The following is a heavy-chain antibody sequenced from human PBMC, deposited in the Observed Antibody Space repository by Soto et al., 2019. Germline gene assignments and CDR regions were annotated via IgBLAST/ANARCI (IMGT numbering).Heavy chain of an antibody. V-gene: IGHV3-15*01. CDR2: IKSKTDGGTT. Sequence: EVQLVESGGGLVKPGGSLRLSCAASGFTFSNAWMSWVRQAPGKGLEWVGRIKSKTDGGTTDYAAPVKGRFTISRDDSKSTLYLQMNSLRAEDTAIYHCAKEYKYSYGDIYGYFDSWGQGTLVTVSS. CDR3: AKEYKYSYGDIYGYFDS. D-gene: IGHD5-18*01. J-gene: IGHJ4*02. CDR1: GFTFSNAW.